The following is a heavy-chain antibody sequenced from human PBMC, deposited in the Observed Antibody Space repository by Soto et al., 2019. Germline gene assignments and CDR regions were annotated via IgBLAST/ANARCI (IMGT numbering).Heavy chain of an antibody. CDR3: ARDLPHLFGGSSWVY. D-gene: IGHD6-13*01. V-gene: IGHV1-69*01. Sequence: QVQLVQSGAEVKKPGSSVKVSCKASGGTFSSYAISWVRQAPGQGLEWMGGIIPIFGTANYAQKFQDRVTITADESTRTAYMELSSLRSEDTAVYYCARDLPHLFGGSSWVYWGQGTLVTVSS. CDR1: GGTFSSYA. J-gene: IGHJ4*02. CDR2: IIPIFGTA.